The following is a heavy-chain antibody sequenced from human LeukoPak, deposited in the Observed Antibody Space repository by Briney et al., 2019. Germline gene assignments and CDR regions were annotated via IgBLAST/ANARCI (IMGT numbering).Heavy chain of an antibody. J-gene: IGHJ4*02. Sequence: GRSLRLSCAASGFTFSTYGMHWGRQAPGRGLEWVAVISYDGSNKYYADSVKGRFTISRDNSKNTLYLQMNSLRAEDTAVYYCAKVFFSGSYYAASDYWGQGTLVTVSS. CDR1: GFTFSTYG. CDR2: ISYDGSNK. D-gene: IGHD1-26*01. CDR3: AKVFFSGSYYAASDY. V-gene: IGHV3-30*18.